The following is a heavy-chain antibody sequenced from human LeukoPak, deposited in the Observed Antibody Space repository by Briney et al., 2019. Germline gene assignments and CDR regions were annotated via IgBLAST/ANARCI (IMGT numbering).Heavy chain of an antibody. CDR2: ISGSGGST. CDR3: ATLRYSSSWPDAFDI. J-gene: IGHJ3*02. CDR1: GFTFSSYA. Sequence: AGGSLRPSSAASGFTFSSYAMSWVRQAPGKGLEWVSAISGSGGSTYYADSVKGRFTISRDNSKNTLYLQMNSLRAEDTAVYYCATLRYSSSWPDAFDIWGQGTMVTVSS. V-gene: IGHV3-23*01. D-gene: IGHD6-13*01.